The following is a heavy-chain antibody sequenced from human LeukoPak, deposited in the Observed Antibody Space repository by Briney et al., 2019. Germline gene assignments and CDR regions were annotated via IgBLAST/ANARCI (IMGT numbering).Heavy chain of an antibody. J-gene: IGHJ4*02. CDR1: GGTFSSYA. CDR3: ARASRRVRGVTSYYFDY. D-gene: IGHD3-10*01. CDR2: IIPIFGTA. Sequence: VASVKVSCKASGGTFSSYAISWVRQAPGQGLEWMGGIIPIFGTANYAQKFQGRVTITTDESTSTAYMELSSLRSEDTAVYYCARASRRVRGVTSYYFDYWGQGTLVTVSS. V-gene: IGHV1-69*05.